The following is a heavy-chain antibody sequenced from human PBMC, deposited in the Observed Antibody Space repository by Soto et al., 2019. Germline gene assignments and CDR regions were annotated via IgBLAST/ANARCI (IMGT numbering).Heavy chain of an antibody. J-gene: IGHJ4*02. CDR3: ARAVAVPADFDY. CDR1: GYTFTNYG. Sequence: ASVKVSCKASGYTFTNYGISWVRQAPGQGLEWMGWTSAYNDNTKYAQKFQGRVTMTTETSTSTAYMELRSLRSEDTAVYYCARAVAVPADFDYWGQGTLVTVSS. D-gene: IGHD6-19*01. V-gene: IGHV1-18*04. CDR2: TSAYNDNT.